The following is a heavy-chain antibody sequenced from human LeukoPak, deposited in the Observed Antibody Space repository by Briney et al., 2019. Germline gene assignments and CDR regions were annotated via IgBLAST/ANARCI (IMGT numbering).Heavy chain of an antibody. V-gene: IGHV3-7*01. CDR3: ASSWGSAIDF. Sequence: GESLRLSCAASGFTFSRFRMSWVRQPPGKGLEWVANINQDGSEIYYVDSVKGRFTVSTDNAKNSLYLQMSSLRAEDTAVYYCASSWGSAIDFWGQGTLVTVSS. CDR2: INQDGSEI. J-gene: IGHJ4*02. CDR1: GFTFSRFR. D-gene: IGHD3-16*01.